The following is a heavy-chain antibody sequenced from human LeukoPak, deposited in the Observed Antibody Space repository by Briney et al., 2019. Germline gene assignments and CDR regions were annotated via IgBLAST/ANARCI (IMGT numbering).Heavy chain of an antibody. D-gene: IGHD3-10*01. CDR1: GYTFTGYY. CDR2: INPNSGGT. CDR3: ASPYYYGAGFDY. J-gene: IGHJ4*02. V-gene: IGHV1-2*02. Sequence: ASVKVSCKASGYTFTGYYMHWVRQAPGQGLAWMGWINPNSGGTNYAQKVQGRVTMTRDTSISTAYMGLSRLRSDDTAVYYCASPYYYGAGFDYWGQGTLVTVSS.